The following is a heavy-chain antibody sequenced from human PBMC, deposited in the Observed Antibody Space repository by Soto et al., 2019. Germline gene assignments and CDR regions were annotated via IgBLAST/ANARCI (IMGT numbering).Heavy chain of an antibody. D-gene: IGHD2-8*01. CDR3: ASHGPRGYYYGMDV. V-gene: IGHV4-59*11. CDR2: IFYSGDT. J-gene: IGHJ6*02. Sequence: PSETLSLTCSVSGDSLRNHYWSWIRQPPGSRLEWLGHIFYSGDTSSYNPSLKSRVSMSVDTSKNQFSLKLRSVSADDTAVYYCASHGPRGYYYGMDVWGQGTTVTVSS. CDR1: GDSLRNHY.